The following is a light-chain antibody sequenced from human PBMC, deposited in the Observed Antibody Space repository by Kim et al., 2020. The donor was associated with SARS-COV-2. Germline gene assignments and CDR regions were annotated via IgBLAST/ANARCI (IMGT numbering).Light chain of an antibody. Sequence: EIVLTQSPGTLSLSPGERATLSCRTSQTVSGSYLAWYQQKPGQAPRLLIYGASSRATGIPDRFSGSGSGTDFTLTISRLEPEDFAVYYCQRYGPSKTFGQGTKVDI. J-gene: IGKJ1*01. V-gene: IGKV3-20*01. CDR1: QTVSGSY. CDR2: GAS. CDR3: QRYGPSKT.